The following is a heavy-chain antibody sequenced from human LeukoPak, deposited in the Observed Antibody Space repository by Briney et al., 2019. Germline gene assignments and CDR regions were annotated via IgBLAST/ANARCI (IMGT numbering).Heavy chain of an antibody. V-gene: IGHV5-10-1*01. Sequence: GEPLKISCKGSRYSFTTYWISWVRKMPGKGLEWMGRIDPSDSYTNYSPSSQGHVTISADKSISTAYLQWSSLKASDTAMYYCARHAVATTDFDYWGQGTLVTVSS. D-gene: IGHD5-12*01. CDR2: IDPSDSYT. CDR1: RYSFTTYW. J-gene: IGHJ4*02. CDR3: ARHAVATTDFDY.